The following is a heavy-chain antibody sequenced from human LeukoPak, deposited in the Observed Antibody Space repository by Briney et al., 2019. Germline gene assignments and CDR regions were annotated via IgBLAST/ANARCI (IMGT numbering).Heavy chain of an antibody. Sequence: ASVKVSCKASGCTFTSYDINWVRQATGQGLEWMGWMNPNSDNTGYAQKFQGRVTMTRNTSISTAYMELSSLRSEDTAVYYCARGVPYYDFWSGYYMDYWGQGTLVTVSS. J-gene: IGHJ4*02. CDR1: GCTFTSYD. D-gene: IGHD3-3*01. V-gene: IGHV1-8*01. CDR3: ARGVPYYDFWSGYYMDY. CDR2: MNPNSDNT.